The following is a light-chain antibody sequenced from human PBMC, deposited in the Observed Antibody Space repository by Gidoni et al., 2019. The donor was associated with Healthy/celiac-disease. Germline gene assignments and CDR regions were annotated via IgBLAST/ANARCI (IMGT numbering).Light chain of an antibody. CDR1: SSDVGGYNY. V-gene: IGLV2-14*01. J-gene: IGLJ1*01. Sequence: QSALTQPASVSGSPGQSITISCTGTSSDVGGYNYISWYQQNPGKAPKLMIYEVSNRPSGVPDRFSGSKSGNTASLTISGLQAEDEADYYCSSYTSSSTPYVFGTGTKVTVL. CDR3: SSYTSSSTPYV. CDR2: EVS.